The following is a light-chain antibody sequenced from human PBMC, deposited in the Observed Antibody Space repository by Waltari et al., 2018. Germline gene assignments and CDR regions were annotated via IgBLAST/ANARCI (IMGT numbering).Light chain of an antibody. V-gene: IGKV4-1*01. CDR3: QQYFDTPS. J-gene: IGKJ3*01. CDR2: WAS. CDR1: QSLLYRANNKNY. Sequence: DIVMTQSPASLAVSLGERATIKCKSGQSLLYRANNKNYLAWYQQKPGQPPKRLIYWASTRDSGVPDRFSGSGSGTDFTLTISSLQAADVAVYYCQQYFDTPSFGPGTKVEIK.